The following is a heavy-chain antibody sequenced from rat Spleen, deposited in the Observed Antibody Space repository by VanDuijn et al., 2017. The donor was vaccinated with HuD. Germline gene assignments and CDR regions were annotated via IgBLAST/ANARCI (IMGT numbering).Heavy chain of an antibody. CDR1: GFTFSDYN. CDR3: ARHNSGYGVMDA. CDR2: NRYDGSST. Sequence: EVQLVESGGGLVQPGRSLKLSCAASGFTFSDYNMAGVRPAPKKGLEWVATNRYDGSSTYNRDSVKVRFTISRDNAKCTLYLQMDSLRSEDTATYYCARHNSGYGVMDAWGQGASVTVSS. J-gene: IGHJ4*01. D-gene: IGHD4-3*01. V-gene: IGHV5-7*01.